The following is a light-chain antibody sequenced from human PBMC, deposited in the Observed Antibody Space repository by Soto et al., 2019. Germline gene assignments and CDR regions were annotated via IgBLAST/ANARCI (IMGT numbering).Light chain of an antibody. Sequence: QSALTQPRSVSGSPGQSVAISCTGSSRDVGGYNFVSWYQQHPGKAPKLIIYDVSKRPSGVPDRFSGSKSGNTASLTLSGLQAEDEADYYCCSYAGSYTLWVFGGGTQLTVL. CDR3: CSYAGSYTLWV. CDR1: SRDVGGYNF. CDR2: DVS. J-gene: IGLJ3*02. V-gene: IGLV2-11*01.